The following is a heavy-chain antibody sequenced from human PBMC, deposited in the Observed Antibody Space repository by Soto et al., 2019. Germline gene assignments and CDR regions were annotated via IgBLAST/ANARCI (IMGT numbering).Heavy chain of an antibody. CDR2: IRSSSSYI. CDR1: GFTLSSYS. CDR3: ARVGGDIVVVPAAIDAFDI. Sequence: GGSLRLSFAPSGFTLSSYSMNWVRQAPENGPEWVSSIRSSSSYIYYADSVKGRFTSSRDNAKNALYLQMNSLRAEDTAVYYCARVGGDIVVVPAAIDAFDIWGQGTMVTVSS. D-gene: IGHD2-2*01. V-gene: IGHV3-21*01. J-gene: IGHJ3*02.